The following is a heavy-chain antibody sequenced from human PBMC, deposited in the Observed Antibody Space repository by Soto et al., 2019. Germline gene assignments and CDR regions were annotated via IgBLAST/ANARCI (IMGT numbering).Heavy chain of an antibody. CDR3: ARSPYCSSTSCYSPYFDY. D-gene: IGHD2-2*01. CDR2: INPNSGGT. CDR1: GYTFTGYY. J-gene: IGHJ4*02. Sequence: ASVKVSCKASGYTFTGYYMHWVRQAPGQGLEWMGWINPNSGGTNYAQKFQGRVTMTRDTSISTAYMELSRLRSDDTAVYYCARSPYCSSTSCYSPYFDYWGQGTLVTVSS. V-gene: IGHV1-2*02.